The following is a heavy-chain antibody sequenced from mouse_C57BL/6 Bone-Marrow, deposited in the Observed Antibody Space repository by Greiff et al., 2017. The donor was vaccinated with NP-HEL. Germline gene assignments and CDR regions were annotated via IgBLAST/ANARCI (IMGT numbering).Heavy chain of an antibody. Sequence: EVKLMESGGGLVQPGGSLSLSCAASGFTFTDYYMSWVRQPPGKALEWLGFIRNKANGYTTEYSASVKGRFTISRDNSQTILYLHMHPLRAEDSATYYYARSVYYGDTDVPFYAMDYWGQGTSVTVSS. CDR1: GFTFTDYY. CDR2: IRNKANGYTT. V-gene: IGHV7-3*01. D-gene: IGHD2-13*01. J-gene: IGHJ4*01. CDR3: ARSVYYGDTDVPFYAMDY.